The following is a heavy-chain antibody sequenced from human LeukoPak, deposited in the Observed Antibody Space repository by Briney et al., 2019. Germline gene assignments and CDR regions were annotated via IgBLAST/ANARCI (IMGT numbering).Heavy chain of an antibody. D-gene: IGHD1-26*01. CDR2: ISGSGAST. Sequence: PGGSLRLSCLTSGFTFSTNAMSWVRQAPGRGLEWISGISGSGASTYYADSVTGRFTISRDSSRNTLYLQMNSLRGDDTAVYYCAKDVGKWESLHFFDYWGQGTLVTVSS. CDR1: GFTFSTNA. CDR3: AKDVGKWESLHFFDY. J-gene: IGHJ4*02. V-gene: IGHV3-23*01.